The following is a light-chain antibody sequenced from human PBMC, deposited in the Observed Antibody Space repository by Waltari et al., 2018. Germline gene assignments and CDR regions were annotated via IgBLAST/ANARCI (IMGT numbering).Light chain of an antibody. Sequence: QSVLTQPPSVSGAPGQRVAMSCTGTSSNIGADYDVHWYQVFPGTAPKLFIYETNVRPSGVPDRLSGSKSGTSASLAITALQAEDDAHYYCQSYDNSLRAWVFGGGTKLTVL. CDR1: SSNIGADYD. V-gene: IGLV1-40*01. J-gene: IGLJ3*02. CDR2: ETN. CDR3: QSYDNSLRAWV.